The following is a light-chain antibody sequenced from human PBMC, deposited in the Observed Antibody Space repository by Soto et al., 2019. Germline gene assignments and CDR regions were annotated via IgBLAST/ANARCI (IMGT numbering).Light chain of an antibody. J-gene: IGKJ2*01. CDR1: QSISSW. CDR3: QQYNRYT. V-gene: IGKV1-5*03. CDR2: KAS. Sequence: DIQMTQSPSTLSASVGDRVTITCRASQSISSWLAWYQQKPGKAPKLLIYKASSLESGVPSRFSGSGSGTEFTLTISSLQPDDFATYYCQQYNRYTFGQATKLEIK.